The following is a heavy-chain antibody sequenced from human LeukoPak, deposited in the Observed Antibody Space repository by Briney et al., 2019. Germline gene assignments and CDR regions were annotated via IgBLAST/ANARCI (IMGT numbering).Heavy chain of an antibody. J-gene: IGHJ6*03. CDR3: ARVSSGSYFGYYYYYMDV. V-gene: IGHV3-74*01. Sequence: GGSLRLSCTASGFTFTSHWMHWVRQVPGKGLVWVSRINGDGSGTNHADSVKGRFTISRDNAKNTLYLQMNSLRAEDTAVYYCARVSSGSYFGYYYYYMDVWGKGTTVTVSS. CDR2: INGDGSGT. D-gene: IGHD1-26*01. CDR1: GFTFTSHW.